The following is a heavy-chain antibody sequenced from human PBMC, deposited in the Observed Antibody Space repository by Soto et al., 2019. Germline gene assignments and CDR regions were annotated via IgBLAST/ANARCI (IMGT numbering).Heavy chain of an antibody. CDR2: INYDGSST. CDR1: EFAFNGYR. Sequence: PGGSLRLSFAYAEFAFNGYRLHWVRQAPGKGLVWVSRINYDGSSTSYADSVKGRFTISRDNAKNTLYLQMNSLRGEDTAVYYCARAPKGLYGASLFNWFDSWCQGTLVTVSS. V-gene: IGHV3-74*01. CDR3: ARAPKGLYGASLFNWFDS. J-gene: IGHJ5*01. D-gene: IGHD4-17*01.